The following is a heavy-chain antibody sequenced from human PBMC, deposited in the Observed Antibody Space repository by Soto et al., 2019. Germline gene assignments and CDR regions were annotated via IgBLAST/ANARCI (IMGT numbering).Heavy chain of an antibody. D-gene: IGHD2-21*02. V-gene: IGHV3-33*01. J-gene: IGHJ1*01. CDR3: ARASLYCGGDCYSWDFQH. Sequence: GGSLRLSCAASGFTFSSYGMHWVRQPPGKGMEWVAVIWYDGSNKYYADSVKGRFTISRDNSKNTLYLQMNSLRAEDTAVYYCARASLYCGGDCYSWDFQHWGQGTLVTVSS. CDR1: GFTFSSYG. CDR2: IWYDGSNK.